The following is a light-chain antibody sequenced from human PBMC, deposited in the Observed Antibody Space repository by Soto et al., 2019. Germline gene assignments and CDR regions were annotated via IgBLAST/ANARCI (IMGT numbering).Light chain of an antibody. Sequence: EIVLTQSPATLSLSPGERATLSCRASQSVSSYLAWYQQKPGQAPRLLIYDASNRATGIPARFSGSGSGTYFTLTISSLEPEDFAVYYCQQRINWPPEITFGKGTRLEIK. V-gene: IGKV3-11*01. CDR2: DAS. CDR1: QSVSSY. J-gene: IGKJ5*01. CDR3: QQRINWPPEIT.